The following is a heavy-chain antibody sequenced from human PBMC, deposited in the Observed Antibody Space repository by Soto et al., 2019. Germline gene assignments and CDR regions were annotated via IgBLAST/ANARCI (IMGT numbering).Heavy chain of an antibody. CDR3: ARDLRSRYFDL. V-gene: IGHV3-33*01. CDR1: GLTFSNYG. D-gene: IGHD2-15*01. J-gene: IGHJ2*01. Sequence: QVQLVESGGGVVQPGRSLTLSCAASGLTFSNYGMHWVRQAPGKGLEWVAVIWYNGSKKYYIDSVKGRFTVSRDNSKNTLYLQMNSLRVEDTAVYYCARDLRSRYFDLWGRGTLVTVSS. CDR2: IWYNGSKK.